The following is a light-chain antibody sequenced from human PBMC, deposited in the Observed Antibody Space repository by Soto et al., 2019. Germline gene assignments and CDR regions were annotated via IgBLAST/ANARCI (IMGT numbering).Light chain of an antibody. Sequence: QSALTQPASVSGSPGQSITISCTGTSSDVGGYNYVSWYQQHPGKAPKLMIYDVSNRPSGVSNRFSGSKSGNTPSLTISGLQAEDEADYYCSSYTSSSTLEGVFGTGTKVTVL. V-gene: IGLV2-14*01. CDR3: SSYTSSSTLEGV. J-gene: IGLJ1*01. CDR2: DVS. CDR1: SSDVGGYNY.